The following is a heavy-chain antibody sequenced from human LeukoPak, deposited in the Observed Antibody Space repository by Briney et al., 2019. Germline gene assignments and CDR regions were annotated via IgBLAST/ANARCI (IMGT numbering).Heavy chain of an antibody. J-gene: IGHJ1*01. CDR3: ARDMTTATTCYLQH. V-gene: IGHV3-21*06. Sequence: GGSLRLSCAASRFTFSDYSMNWVRQAPGKGLEWVSSISSRSTYRYYADSVKSRLSISRDNDKNSLCLQMNSLRAEDTAVYYCARDMTTATTCYLQHWGQGTLVTVSS. CDR2: ISSRSTYR. CDR1: RFTFSDYS. D-gene: IGHD4-17*01.